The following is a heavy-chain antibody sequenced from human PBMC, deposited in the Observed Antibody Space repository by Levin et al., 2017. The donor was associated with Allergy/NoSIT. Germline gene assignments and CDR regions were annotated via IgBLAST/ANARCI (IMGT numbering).Heavy chain of an antibody. CDR2: ISYGGSNK. V-gene: IGHV3-30*18. D-gene: IGHD1-26*01. CDR1: GFTFSSYG. CDR3: AKDQWERIWGYFDY. J-gene: IGHJ4*02. Sequence: GGSPRLSCAASGFTFSSYGMHWVRQAPGKGLEWVAVISYGGSNKYYAESVKGRFTISRDNSKNTLDLQMNSLRAEDTAVYYCAKDQWERIWGYFDYWGQGTLVTVSS.